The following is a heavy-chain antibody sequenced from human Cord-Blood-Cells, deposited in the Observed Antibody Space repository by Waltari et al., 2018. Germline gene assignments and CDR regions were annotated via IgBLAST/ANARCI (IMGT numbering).Heavy chain of an antibody. CDR3: ARGYRITIFGVVIARDGMDV. Sequence: QVQLQQWGAGLLKPSETLSLTCAVHGGSFSGYYWCWLRQPPGKGPEWIGEINHSGSTNSNPSLKSRVTISVDTSKNQFSLKLSSVTAADTAVYYCARGYRITIFGVVIARDGMDVWGQGTTVTVSS. J-gene: IGHJ6*02. D-gene: IGHD3-3*01. CDR1: GGSFSGYY. V-gene: IGHV4-34*01. CDR2: INHSGST.